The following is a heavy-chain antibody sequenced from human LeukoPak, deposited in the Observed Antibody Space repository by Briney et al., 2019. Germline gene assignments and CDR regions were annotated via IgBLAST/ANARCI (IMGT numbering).Heavy chain of an antibody. Sequence: GGSLRLSCAASGFTVSSNYMSWVRQAPGKGLEWVSVIYSGGSTYYADSVKGRFTISRDNSKNTLYLQMNSLRAEDTAVYYCARVNLGLVGATGPFDYWGQGTLVSVSS. V-gene: IGHV3-66*01. CDR2: IYSGGST. D-gene: IGHD1-26*01. J-gene: IGHJ4*02. CDR1: GFTVSSNY. CDR3: ARVNLGLVGATGPFDY.